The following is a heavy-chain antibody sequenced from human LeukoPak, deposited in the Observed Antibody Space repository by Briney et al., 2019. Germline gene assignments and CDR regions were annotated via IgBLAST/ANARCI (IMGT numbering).Heavy chain of an antibody. Sequence: SETLSLTCAVYGGSFSGYYWSWIRQPPGKGLEWIGEINHSGSTNYNPSLKSRVTISVDTSKNQFSLKLSSVTAADTAVYCCASFSSGWYVDYWGQGTLVTVSS. D-gene: IGHD6-19*01. V-gene: IGHV4-34*01. CDR1: GGSFSGYY. CDR2: INHSGST. CDR3: ASFSSGWYVDY. J-gene: IGHJ4*02.